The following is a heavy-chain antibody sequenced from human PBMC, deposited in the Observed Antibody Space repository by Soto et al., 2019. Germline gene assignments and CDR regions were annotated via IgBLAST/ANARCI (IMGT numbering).Heavy chain of an antibody. CDR1: CGSISSYY. Sequence: SDTLSLTCTVSCGSISSYYWSWIRQPSGKGLEWIGRIYTSGSTNYNPSLKSRVTMSVDTSQNQFSLKLSSGTAADTAVYYCARGSGIVLMGTGMDVWGQGTTVTVSS. CDR3: ARGSGIVLMGTGMDV. J-gene: IGHJ6*02. V-gene: IGHV4-4*07. D-gene: IGHD2-8*01. CDR2: IYTSGST.